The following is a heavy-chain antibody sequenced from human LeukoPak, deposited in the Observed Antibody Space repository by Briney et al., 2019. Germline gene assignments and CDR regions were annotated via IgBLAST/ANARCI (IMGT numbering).Heavy chain of an antibody. V-gene: IGHV1-2*02. CDR3: ARDPHTRYCSSTSCSGDY. Sequence: ASVKVSCKASGYTFTGYYMHWVRQAPGQGLEWMGWINPNSGGTNYAQKFQGRVTMTRDTYISTAYMELSRLRSDDTAVYYCARDPHTRYCSSTSCSGDYWGQGTLVTVSS. D-gene: IGHD2-2*01. CDR1: GYTFTGYY. J-gene: IGHJ4*02. CDR2: INPNSGGT.